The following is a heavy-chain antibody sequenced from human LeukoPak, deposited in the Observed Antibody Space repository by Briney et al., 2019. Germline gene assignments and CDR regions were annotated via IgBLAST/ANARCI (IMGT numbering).Heavy chain of an antibody. J-gene: IGHJ3*02. V-gene: IGHV5-51*01. Sequence: GESLKISCKGSGYSFTSYWIGWVRQMPGKGLEWMGIIYPGDSDTRYSPSFQGQVTISADKSISTAYLQWSSLKASDTAMYYCARHDNGGMVRGVIPAEALDIWGQGTMVTVSS. CDR1: GYSFTSYW. CDR2: IYPGDSDT. D-gene: IGHD3-10*01. CDR3: ARHDNGGMVRGVIPAEALDI.